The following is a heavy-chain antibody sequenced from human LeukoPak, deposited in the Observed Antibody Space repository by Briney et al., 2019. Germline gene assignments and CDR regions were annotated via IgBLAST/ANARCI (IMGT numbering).Heavy chain of an antibody. V-gene: IGHV4-59*12. CDR1: GAYFTNYY. Sequence: SETLSLTCTVSGAYFTNYYWSFIRQPPGKGLEWIGFSSYNGNTNYNPSLKSRVTISVDTSKNQFSLKLSSVTAADTAVYYCARRRLLWFGVGYMDVWGKGTTVTVSS. D-gene: IGHD3-10*01. CDR3: ARRRLLWFGVGYMDV. J-gene: IGHJ6*03. CDR2: SSYNGNT.